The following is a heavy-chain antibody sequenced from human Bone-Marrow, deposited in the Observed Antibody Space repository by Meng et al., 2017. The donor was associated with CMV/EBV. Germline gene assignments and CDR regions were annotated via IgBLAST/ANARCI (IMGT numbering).Heavy chain of an antibody. J-gene: IGHJ4*02. CDR3: ARRVASVVAGSLDY. V-gene: IGHV1-2*02. D-gene: IGHD2-15*01. Sequence: ASVKVSCKASGYTFTSYAMHWVRQAPGQRLEWMGWINPNSGGTNYAQKFQGRVTMTRDTSISTAYMELSRLRSDDTAVYYCARRVASVVAGSLDYWGQGTLVTVSS. CDR1: GYTFTSYA. CDR2: INPNSGGT.